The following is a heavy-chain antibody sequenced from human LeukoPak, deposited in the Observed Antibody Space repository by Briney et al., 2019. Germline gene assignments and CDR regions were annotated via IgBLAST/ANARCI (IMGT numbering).Heavy chain of an antibody. Sequence: GGSLRLSCAASGFTFSSYAMHWVRQAPGKGLEYVSAISSNGGSTYYANSVKGRFTISRDNSKNTLYLQMGSLRAEDMAVYYCARADCGGDCYPTYFDYWGQGTLVTVSS. D-gene: IGHD2-21*02. CDR2: ISSNGGST. CDR3: ARADCGGDCYPTYFDY. J-gene: IGHJ4*02. V-gene: IGHV3-64*01. CDR1: GFTFSSYA.